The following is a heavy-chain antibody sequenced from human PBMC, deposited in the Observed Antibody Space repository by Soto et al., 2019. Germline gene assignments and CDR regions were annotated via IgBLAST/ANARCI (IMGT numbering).Heavy chain of an antibody. Sequence: QVQLVQSGAEVRKPGASVKVSCKASGYTFTSYDINWVRQAPGQGLEWMGWMNPNSGNTGYVQKFQGRVTMTRDTSISTAYMELSGLRSEDTAVYYWTRGFKLQLPTYWGQGTLVTVSS. J-gene: IGHJ4*02. D-gene: IGHD1-7*01. CDR2: MNPNSGNT. V-gene: IGHV1-8*01. CDR3: TRGFKLQLPTY. CDR1: GYTFTSYD.